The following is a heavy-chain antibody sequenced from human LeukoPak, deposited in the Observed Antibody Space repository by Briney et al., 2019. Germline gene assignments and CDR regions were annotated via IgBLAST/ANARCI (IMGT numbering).Heavy chain of an antibody. CDR1: GGSISSYY. Sequence: SETLSLTCTVSGGSISSYYWSWIRQPPGKGLEWIGYIYYSGSTNYNPSLKSRVTISVDTSKNQFSLKLSSVTAADTAVYYCARQGQQLAYDYWGQGTLVTVSS. CDR2: IYYSGST. V-gene: IGHV4-59*01. D-gene: IGHD6-13*01. CDR3: ARQGQQLAYDY. J-gene: IGHJ4*02.